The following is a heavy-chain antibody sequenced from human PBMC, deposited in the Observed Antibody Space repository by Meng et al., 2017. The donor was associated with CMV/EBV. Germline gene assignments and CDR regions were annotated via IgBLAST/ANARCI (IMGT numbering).Heavy chain of an antibody. J-gene: IGHJ2*01. CDR2: IYWNDDK. V-gene: IGHV2-5*01. D-gene: IGHD4-23*01. CDR3: ARAIGAGNSAYFDL. CDR1: GFSLRTAEVG. Sequence: SGPTLVNPTQTLTLTCSFSGFSLRTAEVGIGWVRQPPGNALEWLALIYWNDDKRYKPSLKSGLTINKDTSRNQVVLTMSNMDVADTATYHCARAIGAGNSAYFDLWGRGTLVTVSS.